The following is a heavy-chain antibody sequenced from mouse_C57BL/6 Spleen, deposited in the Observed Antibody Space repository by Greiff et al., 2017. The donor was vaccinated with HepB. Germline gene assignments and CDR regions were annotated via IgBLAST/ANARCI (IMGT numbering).Heavy chain of an antibody. CDR3: ARGLGRERGY. CDR2: INPSTGGT. J-gene: IGHJ2*01. Sequence: VQLKESGPELVKPGASVKISCKASGYSFTGYYMNWVKQSPEKSLEWIGEINPSTGGTTYNQKFKAKATLTVDKSSSTAYMQLKSLTSEDSAVYYCARGLGRERGYWGQGTTLTVSS. CDR1: GYSFTGYY. D-gene: IGHD4-1*01. V-gene: IGHV1-42*01.